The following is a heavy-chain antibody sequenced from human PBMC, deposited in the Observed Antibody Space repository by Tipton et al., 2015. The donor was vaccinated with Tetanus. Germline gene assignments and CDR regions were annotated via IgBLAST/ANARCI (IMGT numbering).Heavy chain of an antibody. Sequence: TLSLTYAVSGGSFRGYSWSWVRQPPGKGLEWIGEINHSGKPTYNPSLKSRVTMSLDTSNHHFSLSLSSVTAADTAVYYCARDINYASDYWGQGTLVTVSS. V-gene: IGHV4-34*01. CDR3: ARDINYASDY. J-gene: IGHJ4*02. D-gene: IGHD4-11*01. CDR2: INHSGKP. CDR1: GGSFRGYS.